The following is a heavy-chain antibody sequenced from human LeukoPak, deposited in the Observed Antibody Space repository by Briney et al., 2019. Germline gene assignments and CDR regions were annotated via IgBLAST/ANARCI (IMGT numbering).Heavy chain of an antibody. CDR3: ARDRALHRWEGYYYDSSGDY. CDR1: GFTFSSYG. V-gene: IGHV3-30*03. CDR2: ISYDGSNK. Sequence: GGSLRLSCAASGFTFSSYGMHWVRQAPGKGLEWVAVISYDGSNKYYADSVKGRFTISRDNSKNTLYLQMNSLRAEDTAVYYCARDRALHRWEGYYYDSSGDYWGQGTLVTVSS. J-gene: IGHJ4*02. D-gene: IGHD3-22*01.